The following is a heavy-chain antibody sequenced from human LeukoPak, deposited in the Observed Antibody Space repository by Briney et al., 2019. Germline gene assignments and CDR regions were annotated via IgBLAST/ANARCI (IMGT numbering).Heavy chain of an antibody. CDR1: GFTFSNYA. CDR3: AKWGDFDVLTGYYVPDF. D-gene: IGHD3-9*01. CDR2: ITGSGGNT. J-gene: IGHJ4*02. V-gene: IGHV3-23*01. Sequence: GASLRLSCAAFGFTFSNYAMSWVRQAPGKGLEWVSAITGSGGNTYYADSVKGRFTISRDNSKNTLYLQMNSLRAEDTAVYYCAKWGDFDVLTGYYVPDFWGQGTLVTVSS.